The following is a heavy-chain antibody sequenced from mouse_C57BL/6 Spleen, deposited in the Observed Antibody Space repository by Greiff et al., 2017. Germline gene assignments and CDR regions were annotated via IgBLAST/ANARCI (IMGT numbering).Heavy chain of an antibody. CDR3: ERGVTAVVENYAMDY. Sequence: EVKVEESGGDLVKPGGSLKLSCAASGFTFSSYGMSWVRQTPDKRLEWVATISSGGSYTYYPDNVKGRCTISRDNAKNNLYLQMSSLKAEDTAMYYCERGVTAVVENYAMDYWGQGTSVTVSS. D-gene: IGHD1-1*01. V-gene: IGHV5-6*02. CDR2: ISSGGSYT. CDR1: GFTFSSYG. J-gene: IGHJ4*01.